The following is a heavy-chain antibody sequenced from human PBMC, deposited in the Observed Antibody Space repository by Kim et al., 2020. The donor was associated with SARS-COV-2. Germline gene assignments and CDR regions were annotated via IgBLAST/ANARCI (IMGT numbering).Heavy chain of an antibody. Sequence: SVKVSCKASGGTFSSYAISWVRQAPGQGLEWMGGIIPIFGTANYAQKFQGRVTITADESTSTAYMELSSLRSEDTAVYYCATLWVHIGPRRASMKKYNWFDPWGQGTLVTVSS. J-gene: IGHJ5*02. D-gene: IGHD3-22*01. CDR3: ATLWVHIGPRRASMKKYNWFDP. CDR1: GGTFSSYA. CDR2: IIPIFGTA. V-gene: IGHV1-69*13.